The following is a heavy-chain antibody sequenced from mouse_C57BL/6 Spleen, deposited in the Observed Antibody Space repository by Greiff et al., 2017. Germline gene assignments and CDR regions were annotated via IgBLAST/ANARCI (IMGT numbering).Heavy chain of an antibody. Sequence: EVKLQESGPELVKPGASVKIPCKASGYTFTDYNMDWVKQSHGKSLEWIGDINPNNGGTIYNQKFKGKATLTVDKSSSTAYMELRSLTSEDTAVYYCARTEFYYGSTPYAMDYWGQGTSVTVSS. CDR2: INPNNGGT. D-gene: IGHD1-1*01. V-gene: IGHV1-18*01. CDR3: ARTEFYYGSTPYAMDY. J-gene: IGHJ4*01. CDR1: GYTFTDYN.